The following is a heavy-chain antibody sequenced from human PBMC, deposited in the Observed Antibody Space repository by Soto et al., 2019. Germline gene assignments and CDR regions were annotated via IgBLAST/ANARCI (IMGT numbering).Heavy chain of an antibody. Sequence: SVKVSCKASGGTFSSYAISWVRQAPGQGLEWMGGIIPIFGTANYAQKFQGRVTITADESTSTAYMELSSLRSEDTAVHDCARGVVPASFPLRPWGQGTLVTVSS. J-gene: IGHJ5*02. CDR1: GGTFSSYA. D-gene: IGHD2-2*01. V-gene: IGHV1-69*13. CDR2: IIPIFGTA. CDR3: ARGVVPASFPLRP.